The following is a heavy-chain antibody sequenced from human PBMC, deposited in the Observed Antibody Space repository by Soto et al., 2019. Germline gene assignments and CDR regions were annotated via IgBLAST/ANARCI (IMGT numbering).Heavy chain of an antibody. CDR3: AAEVGKYYYYGMDV. CDR2: IYSGGST. Sequence: GGSLRLSCAASGFTVSSNYMSWVRQAPGKGLEWVSVIYSGGSTYYADSVKGRFTISRDNSKNTLYLQMNSLRAEDTAVYYCAAEVGKYYYYGMDVWGQGTTVTVSS. J-gene: IGHJ6*02. D-gene: IGHD7-27*01. CDR1: GFTVSSNY. V-gene: IGHV3-66*01.